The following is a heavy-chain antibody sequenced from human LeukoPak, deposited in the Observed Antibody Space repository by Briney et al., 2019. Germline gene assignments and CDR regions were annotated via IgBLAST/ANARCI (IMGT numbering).Heavy chain of an antibody. CDR3: AAYYYDPHY. V-gene: IGHV3-74*01. D-gene: IGHD3-22*01. Sequence: GGPLRLPCAASGFTFSRFWMHWVRQAPGKGLGWVSRINGDGSSTNYADSVKGRFTISRDNPKSTLYLQMNSLRAEDTAVYYCAAYYYDPHYWGQGTLVTVSS. J-gene: IGHJ4*02. CDR2: INGDGSST. CDR1: GFTFSRFW.